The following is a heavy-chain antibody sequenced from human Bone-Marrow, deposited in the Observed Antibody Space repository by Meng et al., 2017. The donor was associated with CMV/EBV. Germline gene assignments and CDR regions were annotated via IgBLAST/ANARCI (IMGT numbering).Heavy chain of an antibody. J-gene: IGHJ4*02. CDR2: IYHSGST. CDR3: ARAIRGPIFGTTEQLYYFEY. Sequence: SETLSLTCAVSGGSISSSNWWSWVRQPPGKGLEWIGEIYHSGSTNYNPSLKSRVTISVDKSKNQFSLKLSSVTAADTAVYYCARAIRGPIFGTTEQLYYFEYWGQGTLVTVSS. CDR1: GGSISSSNW. D-gene: IGHD3-3*01. V-gene: IGHV4-4*02.